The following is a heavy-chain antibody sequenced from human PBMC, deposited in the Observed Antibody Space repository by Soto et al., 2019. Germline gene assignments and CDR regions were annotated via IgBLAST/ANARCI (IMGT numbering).Heavy chain of an antibody. CDR2: IYSGGST. CDR1: GFTVSSNY. CDR3: ATRAVVVYDAFDI. Sequence: GGSLRLSCAASGFTVSSNYMSWVRQAPGKGLEWVSVIYSGGSTYYADSVKGRFTISRDNSKNTLYLQMNSLRAEDTAVYYCATRAVVVYDAFDIWGQGTMVTVSS. D-gene: IGHD2-2*01. J-gene: IGHJ3*02. V-gene: IGHV3-66*01.